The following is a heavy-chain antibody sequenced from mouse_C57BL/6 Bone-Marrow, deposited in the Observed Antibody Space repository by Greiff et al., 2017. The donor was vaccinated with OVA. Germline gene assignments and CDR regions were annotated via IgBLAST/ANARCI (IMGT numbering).Heavy chain of an antibody. CDR2: IHPNSGST. J-gene: IGHJ2*01. D-gene: IGHD2-4*01. CDR3: AGIYYDYDGDY. V-gene: IGHV1-64*01. CDR1: GYTFTSYW. Sequence: VQLQQPGAELVKPGASVKLSCKASGYTFTSYWMHWVKQRPGQGLEWIGMIHPNSGSTNYNEKFKSKATLTVDKSSSTAYMQLSSLTSEDSAVYYCAGIYYDYDGDYWGQGTTLTVSS.